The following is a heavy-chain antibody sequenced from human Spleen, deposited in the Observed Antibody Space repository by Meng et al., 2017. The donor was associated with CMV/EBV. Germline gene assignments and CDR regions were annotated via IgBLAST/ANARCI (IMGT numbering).Heavy chain of an antibody. J-gene: IGHJ4*02. D-gene: IGHD4-23*01. Sequence: HLPLQGSGPGLGKPSETLSLTCTVSGGSISSSSYYWGWIRQPPGKGLEWIGSIYYSGSTYYNPSLKSRVTISVDTSKNQFSLKLSSVTAADTAVYYCARDRWYYFDYWGQGTLVTVSS. V-gene: IGHV4-39*07. CDR3: ARDRWYYFDY. CDR2: IYYSGST. CDR1: GGSISSSSYY.